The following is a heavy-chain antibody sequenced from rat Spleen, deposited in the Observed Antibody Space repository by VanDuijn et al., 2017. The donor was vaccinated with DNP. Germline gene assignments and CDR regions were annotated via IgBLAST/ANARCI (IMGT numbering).Heavy chain of an antibody. V-gene: IGHV5-25*01. CDR3: ARWDTYYGPENYFDY. CDR2: ISTSGSRT. J-gene: IGHJ2*01. CDR1: GFTFSNYY. D-gene: IGHD1-9*01. Sequence: EVQLVESGGGLVQPGRSLKLSCAASGFTFSNYYMAWVRQAPKKGLEWVATISTSGSRTYYPDSVKGRFTISRDNAKSSLYLQMNSLKSEDTASYYCARWDTYYGPENYFDYWGQGVMVTVSS.